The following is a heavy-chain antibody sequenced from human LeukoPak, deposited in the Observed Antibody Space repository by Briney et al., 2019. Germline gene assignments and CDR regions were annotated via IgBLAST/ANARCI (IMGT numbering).Heavy chain of an antibody. V-gene: IGHV1-18*01. D-gene: IGHD3-22*01. CDR2: ISAYNGNT. J-gene: IGHJ4*02. CDR1: GYTFTNYG. Sequence: GASVTVSCKASGYTFTNYGISWVRQAPGQGPEWMGWISAYNGNTRYPQKLQGRVTLTTDTSTTTAYMELRSLRSDDTAVYYCAREGNYDNSDYPLDYWGQGTLVTVSS. CDR3: AREGNYDNSDYPLDY.